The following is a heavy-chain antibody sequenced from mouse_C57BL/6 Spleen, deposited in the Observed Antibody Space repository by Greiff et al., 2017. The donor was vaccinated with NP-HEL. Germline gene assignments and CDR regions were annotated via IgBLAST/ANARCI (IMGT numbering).Heavy chain of an antibody. J-gene: IGHJ1*03. CDR2: IDPETGGT. CDR3: TRDWEDV. CDR1: GYTFTDYE. D-gene: IGHD4-1*01. Sequence: QVQLKESGAELVRPGASVTLSCKASGYTFTDYEMHWVKQTPVHGLEWIGAIDPETGGTAYNQKFKGKAILTADKSSSTAYMELRSLTSEDSAVYYCTRDWEDVWGTGTTVTVSS. V-gene: IGHV1-15*01.